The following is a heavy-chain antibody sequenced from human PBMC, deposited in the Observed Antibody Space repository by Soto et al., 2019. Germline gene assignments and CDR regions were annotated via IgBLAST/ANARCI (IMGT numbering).Heavy chain of an antibody. J-gene: IGHJ6*02. D-gene: IGHD3-3*01. CDR1: GFTFSSYG. V-gene: IGHV3-33*01. CDR2: IWYDGSNK. Sequence: QVQLVESGGGVVQPGRSLRLSCAASGFTFSSYGMHWVRQAPGKGLEWVAVIWYDGSNKYYADSVKGRFTISRDNSKNTLYLQINSLRAEDTAVYYCARDANGGGVGGRAVGGQGTTVTVPS. CDR3: ARDANGGGVGGRAV.